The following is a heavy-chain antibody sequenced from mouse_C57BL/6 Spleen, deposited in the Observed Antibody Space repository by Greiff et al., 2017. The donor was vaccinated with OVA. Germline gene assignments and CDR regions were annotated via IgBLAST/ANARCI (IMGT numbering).Heavy chain of an antibody. Sequence: EVQLQQSGPGLVKPSQSLSLTCSVTGYSITSGYYWNWIRQFPGNKLEWMGYIRYDGSNNYNPSLKNRISITRDTSKNQFFLKLNSVTTEDTATYYCAAYGNYTDYFDYWGQGTTLTVSS. CDR1: GYSITSGYY. CDR3: AAYGNYTDYFDY. J-gene: IGHJ2*01. V-gene: IGHV3-6*01. D-gene: IGHD2-10*02. CDR2: IRYDGSN.